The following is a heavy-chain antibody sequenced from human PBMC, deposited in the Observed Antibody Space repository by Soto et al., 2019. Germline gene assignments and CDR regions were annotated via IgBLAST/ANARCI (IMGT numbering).Heavy chain of an antibody. CDR2: TYYRSKWYN. CDR1: GDSVSSNSAA. V-gene: IGHV6-1*01. CDR3: ARDSGYDSSGYSPDAFDI. Sequence: PSQTLSLTCAISGDSVSSNSAAWNWIRQSPSRGLEWLGRTYYRSKWYNDYAVSVKSRITINPDTSKNQFSLQLNSVTPEDTAVYYCARDSGYDSSGYSPDAFDIWGQGTMVTVPS. J-gene: IGHJ3*02. D-gene: IGHD3-22*01.